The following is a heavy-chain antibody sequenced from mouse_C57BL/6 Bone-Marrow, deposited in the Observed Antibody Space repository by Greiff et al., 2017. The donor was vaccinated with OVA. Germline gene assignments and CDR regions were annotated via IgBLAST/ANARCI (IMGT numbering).Heavy chain of an antibody. V-gene: IGHV5-4*01. J-gene: IGHJ2*01. D-gene: IGHD2-4*01. CDR3: ARDPYYDNGYYFDY. CDR1: GFTFSSYA. Sequence: EVMLVESGGGLVKPGGSLKLSCAASGFTFSSYAMSWVRQTPEKRLEWVATISAGGSYTYYPVNVKGRFTISRDNAKNNLYLQMSHLKSEDTAMYYCARDPYYDNGYYFDYWGQGTTLTVSS. CDR2: ISAGGSYT.